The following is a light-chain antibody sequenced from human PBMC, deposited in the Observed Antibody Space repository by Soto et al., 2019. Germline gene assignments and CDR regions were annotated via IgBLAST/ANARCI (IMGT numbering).Light chain of an antibody. CDR2: RNT. CDR3: ASWDNNLSGYV. CDR1: TSNIGKTF. J-gene: IGLJ1*01. V-gene: IGLV1-47*01. Sequence: QSVLTQPPSASGTPGQTVNISYSGSTSNIGKTFVYWYQHFPGAAPKLLIYRNTLRPSGVPDRFSAYKSGTSTSLAISGLRSEDEADYYCASWDNNLSGYVFGTGTKVTVL.